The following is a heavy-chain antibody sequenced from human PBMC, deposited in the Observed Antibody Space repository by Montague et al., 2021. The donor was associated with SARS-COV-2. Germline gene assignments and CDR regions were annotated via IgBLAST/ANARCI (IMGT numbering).Heavy chain of an antibody. J-gene: IGHJ4*02. D-gene: IGHD3-16*01. CDR3: ARRHYWYYDGGFDY. CDR2: ILYTGST. Sequence: SETLSLTCTVSGASIRSGDYFWGWIRQPPGKGLEWVGSILYTGSTFASPSLRSRLTLSVDTSKNQFSLKLRSVTAADTAVYYCARRHYWYYDGGFDYWGQGTLVTVSS. CDR1: GASIRSGDYF. V-gene: IGHV4-39*01.